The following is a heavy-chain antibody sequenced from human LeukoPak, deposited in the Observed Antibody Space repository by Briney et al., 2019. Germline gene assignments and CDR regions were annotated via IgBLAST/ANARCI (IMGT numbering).Heavy chain of an antibody. D-gene: IGHD1-1*01. J-gene: IGHJ4*02. V-gene: IGHV4-61*02. CDR3: ARDRGTWNDDGFDY. Sequence: SETLSLTCTVSGGSISSGTYYWSWIRQPAGKGLEWIGRIYTSGGTNYNPSLKSRVTMSVDTSKNQFSLELSSVTAADTAVYYCARDRGTWNDDGFDYWGQGTLVTVSS. CDR1: GGSISSGTYY. CDR2: IYTSGGT.